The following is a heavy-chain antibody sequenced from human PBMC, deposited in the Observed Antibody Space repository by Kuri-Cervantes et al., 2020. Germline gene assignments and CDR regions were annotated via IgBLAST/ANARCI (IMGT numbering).Heavy chain of an antibody. D-gene: IGHD6-19*01. CDR2: IYPGDSDT. J-gene: IGHJ3*02. V-gene: IGHV5-51*01. CDR1: GYSFTSYW. Sequence: KVSCKGSGYSFTSYWIGWVRQMPGKGLEWMGIIYPGDSDTRYSPSFQGQVTISADKSVSTAYLQWSSLKASDTAMYYCASRSSGWYDAFDIWGQGTMVPSPQ. CDR3: ASRSSGWYDAFDI.